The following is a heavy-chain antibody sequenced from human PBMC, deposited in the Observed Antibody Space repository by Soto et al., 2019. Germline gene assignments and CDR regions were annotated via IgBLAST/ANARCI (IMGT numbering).Heavy chain of an antibody. V-gene: IGHV4-59*02. J-gene: IGHJ3*02. CDR1: GGSVRAYY. CDR2: TYHSGTT. D-gene: IGHD2-15*01. Sequence: QVQLQESGPGVVEPSETLSLTCTVSGGSVRAYYWTWIRQPPGQDLEWIGYTYHSGTTDYNPSLKSRLTMSVDTAKTQFSLNLNSVTAAHTAVYYCATGSASSTSDAFDIWGQGTMVSVPS. CDR3: ATGSASSTSDAFDI.